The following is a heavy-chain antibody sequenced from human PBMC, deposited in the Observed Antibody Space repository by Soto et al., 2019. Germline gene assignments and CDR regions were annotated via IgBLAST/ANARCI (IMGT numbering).Heavy chain of an antibody. D-gene: IGHD3-22*01. Sequence: GGSLRLSCAVSGFTFSNFEMSWVRQAPGKGLEWISYINTDGGTIYYADSVKGRFTISRDNAKNSLYLQMNSLRAEDTAVYYCARENYDSRGYFLDYWGQGTLVTVSS. V-gene: IGHV3-48*03. CDR2: INTDGGTI. CDR1: GFTFSNFE. CDR3: ARENYDSRGYFLDY. J-gene: IGHJ4*02.